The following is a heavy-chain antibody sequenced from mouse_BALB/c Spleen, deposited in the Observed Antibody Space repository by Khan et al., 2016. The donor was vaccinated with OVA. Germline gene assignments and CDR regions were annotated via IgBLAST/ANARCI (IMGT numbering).Heavy chain of an antibody. CDR2: ISFGSATI. J-gene: IGHJ1*01. V-gene: IGHV5-17*02. CDR3: ARSMITTWYFDV. CDR1: GFTFSTFG. D-gene: IGHD2-4*01. Sequence: EVELVESGGGLVQPGGSRKLSCAASGFTFSTFGMHWVRQAPEKGLEWVAYISFGSATIYYADTVKGRFTISRDNPKYTLFLQMTSLRSEDTAIYDCARSMITTWYFDVWGAGTTVTVSS.